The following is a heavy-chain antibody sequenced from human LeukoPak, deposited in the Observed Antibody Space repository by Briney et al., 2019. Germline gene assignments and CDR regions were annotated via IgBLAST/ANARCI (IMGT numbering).Heavy chain of an antibody. D-gene: IGHD3-10*01. CDR1: GFTFSSYS. CDR2: ISSSSSYI. CDR3: ARSTLLWFGDGGFDMDV. V-gene: IGHV3-21*01. J-gene: IGHJ6*03. Sequence: PGGSLRLSCAASGFTFSSYSMNWVRQAPGKGLEWVSSISSSSSYIYYADSVKGRFTISRDNAKNSLYLQMNSLRAEDTAVYYCARSTLLWFGDGGFDMDVWGKGTTVTISS.